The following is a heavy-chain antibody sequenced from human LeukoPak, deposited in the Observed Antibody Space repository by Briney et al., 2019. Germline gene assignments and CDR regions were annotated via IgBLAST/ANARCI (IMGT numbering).Heavy chain of an antibody. Sequence: SETLSLTCTVSGGSNSSGDYYWSWIRQPPGKGLEWIGYIYYSGSTYYNPSLKSRVTISVDTSKNQFSLKLSSVTAADTAVYYCARLSYSSSSCWFDPWGQGTLVTVSS. CDR2: IYYSGST. V-gene: IGHV4-30-4*08. CDR3: ARLSYSSSSCWFDP. D-gene: IGHD6-6*01. CDR1: GGSNSSGDYY. J-gene: IGHJ5*02.